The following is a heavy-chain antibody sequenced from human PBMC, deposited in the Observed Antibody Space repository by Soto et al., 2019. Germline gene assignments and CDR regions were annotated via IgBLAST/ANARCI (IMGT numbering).Heavy chain of an antibody. D-gene: IGHD6-13*01. Sequence: GESLKISCAASGFTLSSYWMHWVRQGPGKGLVWVSRINSDGSGTNYADSVKGRFTISRDNAKNTLYLQMNSLRAEDTAVYYCTRAGNSRLNWFDPWGQGTLVTVSS. J-gene: IGHJ5*02. CDR3: TRAGNSRLNWFDP. CDR1: GFTLSSYW. CDR2: INSDGSGT. V-gene: IGHV3-74*01.